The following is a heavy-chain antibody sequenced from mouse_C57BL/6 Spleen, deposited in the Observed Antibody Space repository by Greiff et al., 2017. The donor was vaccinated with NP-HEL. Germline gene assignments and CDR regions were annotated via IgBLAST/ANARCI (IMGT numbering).Heavy chain of an antibody. D-gene: IGHD3-2*02. J-gene: IGHJ3*01. CDR2: IYPGDGDT. CDR1: GYAFTSSW. Sequence: QVQLQQSGPELVKPGASVKISCKASGYAFTSSWMNWVKQRPGKGLEWIGRIYPGDGDTNYNGKFKGKATLTADKSSSTAYMQLRSLTSEDSAVYFCARSTLDSSGSWFAYWGQGTLVTVSA. V-gene: IGHV1-82*01. CDR3: ARSTLDSSGSWFAY.